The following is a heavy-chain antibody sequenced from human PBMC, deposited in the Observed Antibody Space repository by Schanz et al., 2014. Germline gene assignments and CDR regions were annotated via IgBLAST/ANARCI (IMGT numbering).Heavy chain of an antibody. V-gene: IGHV3-23*01. CDR1: GFSLDIFA. D-gene: IGHD5-12*01. CDR3: ARKVVATIGGYYDN. CDR2: FNDGGVNK. Sequence: EVHLLESGGGLVEPGGSLRLSCATSGFSLDIFAVSWVRQAPGKGLEWVSSFNDGGVNKYYADSVRGRFTISRDNAENTLFLQMNSLRAEDTAVYYCARKVVATIGGYYDNWGQGTLVIVSS. J-gene: IGHJ4*02.